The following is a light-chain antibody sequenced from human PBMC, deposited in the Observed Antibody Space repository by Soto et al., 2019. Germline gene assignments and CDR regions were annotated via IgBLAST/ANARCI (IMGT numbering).Light chain of an antibody. V-gene: IGLV2-14*03. J-gene: IGLJ3*02. CDR3: SSYSSSNTPVV. CDR2: DVS. CDR1: SSDVGFYNF. Sequence: QSALTQFASVSGSPGQSITLSCTGASSDVGFYNFVSWYQQYPGKAPKLLIYDVSKRPSGVPHRFAASSSGNTASLTISGVGAEDVADYYCSSYSSSNTPVVFGGGTQLTVL.